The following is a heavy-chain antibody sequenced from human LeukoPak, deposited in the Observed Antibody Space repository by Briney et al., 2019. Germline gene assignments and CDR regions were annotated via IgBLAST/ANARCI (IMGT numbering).Heavy chain of an antibody. J-gene: IGHJ4*02. V-gene: IGHV3-21*01. CDR1: GFTFSTSA. D-gene: IGHD3-9*01. Sequence: KTGASLRLSCAASGFTFSTSAMNWVRQVPGKGLEWVSSIDYDSSHIYYAASVRGRFTISRDNARDSVYLQMDSLRVEDTAVYYCTRDPLRYLRVGHYDYWGQGTLVAVSS. CDR2: IDYDSSHI. CDR3: TRDPLRYLRVGHYDY.